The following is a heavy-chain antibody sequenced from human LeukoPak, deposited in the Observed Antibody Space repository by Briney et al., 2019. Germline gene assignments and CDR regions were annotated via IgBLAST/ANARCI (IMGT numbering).Heavy chain of an antibody. CDR3: ARGFHGPDY. Sequence: PGGSLRLSCAASGFTFSNFWMHWVRQAPGKGLVWVSRIDNDGYSTTYADSVKGRFTISGDNAKNMLSLQMNSLRADDTAVYYYARGFHGPDYWGQGTLVTVSS. D-gene: IGHD5-24*01. J-gene: IGHJ4*02. CDR1: GFTFSNFW. V-gene: IGHV3-74*01. CDR2: IDNDGYST.